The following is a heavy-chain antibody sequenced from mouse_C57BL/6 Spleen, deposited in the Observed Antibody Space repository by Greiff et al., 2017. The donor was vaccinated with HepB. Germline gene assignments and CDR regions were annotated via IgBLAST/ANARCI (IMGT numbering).Heavy chain of an antibody. D-gene: IGHD1-3*01. Sequence: EVMLVESGGGLVQPGGSLSLSCAASGFTFTDYYMSWVRQPPGKALEWLGFIRNKANGYTTEYSASVKGRFTISRDNSQSILYLQMNALRAEDSATYYCARYTPELGFDVWGTGTTVTVSS. CDR3: ARYTPELGFDV. V-gene: IGHV7-3*01. CDR2: IRNKANGYTT. CDR1: GFTFTDYY. J-gene: IGHJ1*03.